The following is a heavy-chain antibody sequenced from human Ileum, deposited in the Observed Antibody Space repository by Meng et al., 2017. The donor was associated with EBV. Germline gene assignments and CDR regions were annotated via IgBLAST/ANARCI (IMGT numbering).Heavy chain of an antibody. CDR1: CGFFSGYY. J-gene: IGHJ5*02. V-gene: IGHV4-34*02. CDR2: INHSGST. CDR3: AREARSSGYHPGIGP. Sequence: QVQLQQWGAGLLKPSGXLSLTCAVYCGFFSGYYWSWIRQSPGKGLEWIGEINHSGSTNYNPSLKSRVTISVDTSKNQFSLKLTSVTAADTAVYYCAREARSSGYHPGIGPWGQGTLVTVSA. D-gene: IGHD3-22*01.